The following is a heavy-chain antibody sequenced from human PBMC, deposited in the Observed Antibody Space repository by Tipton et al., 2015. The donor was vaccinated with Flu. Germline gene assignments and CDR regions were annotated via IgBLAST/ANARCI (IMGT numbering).Heavy chain of an antibody. Sequence: TLSLTCTVSGGSISSRSYYWGWIRQPPGKGLEWIGNIYYSGSTYYNPSLKSRVTISVDTSKNQFSLKLSSVTAADTAVYYCAREVATIGRWFDPWGQGTLVTVSS. V-gene: IGHV4-39*07. CDR3: AREVATIGRWFDP. J-gene: IGHJ5*02. CDR2: IYYSGST. CDR1: GGSISSRSYY. D-gene: IGHD5-12*01.